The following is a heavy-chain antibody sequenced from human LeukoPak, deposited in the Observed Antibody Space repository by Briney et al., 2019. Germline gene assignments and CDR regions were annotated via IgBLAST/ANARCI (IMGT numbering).Heavy chain of an antibody. V-gene: IGHV3-23*01. CDR2: INGSGGRT. D-gene: IGHD2-8*01. Sequence: GGSLRLSCAASGFTFSSSWMTWVRQAPGKGLEWVSDINGSGGRTYYADSVKGRFTISRDNSKNTLYLQMNSLTAEDTAVYYCAKDVSHFTFPLYPWGQGTLVTVSS. J-gene: IGHJ5*02. CDR1: GFTFSSSW. CDR3: AKDVSHFTFPLYP.